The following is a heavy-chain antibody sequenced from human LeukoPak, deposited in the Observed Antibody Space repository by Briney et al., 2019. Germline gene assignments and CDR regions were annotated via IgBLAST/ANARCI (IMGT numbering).Heavy chain of an antibody. D-gene: IGHD6-19*01. Sequence: SETLSLTCTVSGGSISSYYWSLIRRPPGKGLEWIGYIYYSGSTNYNPSLKSRVTISVDTSKNQFSLKLSSVTAADTAVYYCARVRTPAPYSSGWGYWYFDLWGRGTLVTVSS. CDR3: ARVRTPAPYSSGWGYWYFDL. CDR2: IYYSGST. CDR1: GGSISSYY. V-gene: IGHV4-59*01. J-gene: IGHJ2*01.